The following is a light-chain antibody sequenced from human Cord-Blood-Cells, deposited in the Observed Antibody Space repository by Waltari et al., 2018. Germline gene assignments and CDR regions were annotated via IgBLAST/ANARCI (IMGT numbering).Light chain of an antibody. CDR3: QQYNSYSRT. CDR2: KAS. Sequence: DIQMTQSNSTLSASVGDRVTITCRASQSISSWLAWYQQKPGKATKLLINKASSLESGIPSRFCGSGSGTEITLTISSLQPDCFATDYFQQYNSYSRTFGQVSKVEIK. CDR1: QSISSW. J-gene: IGKJ1*01. V-gene: IGKV1-5*03.